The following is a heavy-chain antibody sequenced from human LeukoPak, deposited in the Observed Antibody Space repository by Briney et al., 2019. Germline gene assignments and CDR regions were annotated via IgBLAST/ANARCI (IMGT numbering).Heavy chain of an antibody. CDR1: GYTFTSYY. CDR2: INPSGGST. CDR3: ATTMVVGNFDY. D-gene: IGHD2-15*01. V-gene: IGHV1-46*01. J-gene: IGHJ4*02. Sequence: ASXKVSCKASGYTFTSYYMHWVRQAPGQGLEWMGIINPSGGSTSYAQKFQGRVTMTRDTSTSTVYMELSSLRSEDTAVYYCATTMVVGNFDYWGQGTLVTVSS.